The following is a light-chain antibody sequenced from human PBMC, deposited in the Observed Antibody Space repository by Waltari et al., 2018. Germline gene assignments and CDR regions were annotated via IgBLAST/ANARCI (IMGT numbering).Light chain of an antibody. J-gene: IGKJ1*01. CDR2: DTS. CDR1: QDISTW. Sequence: DIQMTQSPSSVSASVGDKVTITCRASQDISTWLAWYQQRPGRAPRLLIYDTSRVQSGVPSRFRGSASGTDFTLTINGIQPEDFATYYCQQGHRFPWTFGQGTRVEIK. CDR3: QQGHRFPWT. V-gene: IGKV1-12*01.